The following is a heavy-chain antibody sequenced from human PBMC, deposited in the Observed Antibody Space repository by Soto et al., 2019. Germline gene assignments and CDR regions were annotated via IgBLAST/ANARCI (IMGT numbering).Heavy chain of an antibody. V-gene: IGHV3-21*01. Sequence: EVQLVESGGGLVKPGGSLRLSCAASGLSFSSYSMNWVRQAPGKGLEWVSSISSSSSYIYYADSVKGRFTISRDNAKNSLYLQMNSLRAENTAVYYCARDPGHYYGSGSFGFLDYWGQGTLVTVSS. CDR3: ARDPGHYYGSGSFGFLDY. CDR2: ISSSSSYI. J-gene: IGHJ4*02. D-gene: IGHD3-10*01. CDR1: GLSFSSYS.